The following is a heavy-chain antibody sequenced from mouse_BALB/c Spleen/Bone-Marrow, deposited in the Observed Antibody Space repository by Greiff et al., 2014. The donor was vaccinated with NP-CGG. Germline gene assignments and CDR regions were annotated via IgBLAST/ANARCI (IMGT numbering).Heavy chain of an antibody. CDR1: GFSLTTYG. D-gene: IGHD3-1*01. CDR3: DRNHRGYYFDY. Sequence: QVQLKESGPGLVQPSQSLSITCTVSGFSLTTYGVHWVRQSPGKGLEWLGVIWGGGSTDYNAAFISRLSISKDNSKSQVFFKMNSLQANDTAIYYCDRNHRGYYFDYWGQGTTLTVT. CDR2: IWGGGST. V-gene: IGHV2-2*02. J-gene: IGHJ2*01.